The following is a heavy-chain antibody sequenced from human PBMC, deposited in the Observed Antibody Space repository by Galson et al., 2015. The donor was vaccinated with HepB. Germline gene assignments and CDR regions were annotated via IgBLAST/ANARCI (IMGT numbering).Heavy chain of an antibody. J-gene: IGHJ2*01. CDR3: AKSPTWFGELLYGNWYFDL. CDR1: GFTFSSYS. Sequence: SLRLSCAASGFTFSSYSMNWVRQAPGKGLEWVSSISSSSSYIYCADSVKGRFTISRDNAKNSLYLQMNSLRAEDTAVYYCAKSPTWFGELLYGNWYFDLWGRGTLVTVSS. CDR2: ISSSSSYI. V-gene: IGHV3-21*01. D-gene: IGHD3-10*01.